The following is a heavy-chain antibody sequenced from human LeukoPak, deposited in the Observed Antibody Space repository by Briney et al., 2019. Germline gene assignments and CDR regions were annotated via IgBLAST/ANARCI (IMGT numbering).Heavy chain of an antibody. Sequence: PGGSLRLSCAASGFTFSNYNINWVRQAPGKGLEWVSVISGSGGSTYYADSEKGRFTISRDNSKNTLYLQMNSLRAEDTAVYHCAKDVGSGYTYFDFWGQGTLVTVSS. CDR3: AKDVGSGYTYFDF. V-gene: IGHV3-23*01. CDR1: GFTFSNYN. D-gene: IGHD3-22*01. CDR2: ISGSGGST. J-gene: IGHJ4*02.